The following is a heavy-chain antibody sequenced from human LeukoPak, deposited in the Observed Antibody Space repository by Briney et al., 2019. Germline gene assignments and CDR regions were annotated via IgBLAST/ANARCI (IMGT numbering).Heavy chain of an antibody. Sequence: GGSLRLSCAASGFTFSSYSMNWVRQAPGKGLEWVSYISSSSSTIYYADSVKGRFTISRDNAKNSLFLQMNSLRAEDTAVYYCARDHYDFWSGDRYHWGQGTLVTVSS. V-gene: IGHV3-48*01. J-gene: IGHJ5*02. CDR3: ARDHYDFWSGDRYH. D-gene: IGHD3-3*01. CDR1: GFTFSSYS. CDR2: ISSSSSTI.